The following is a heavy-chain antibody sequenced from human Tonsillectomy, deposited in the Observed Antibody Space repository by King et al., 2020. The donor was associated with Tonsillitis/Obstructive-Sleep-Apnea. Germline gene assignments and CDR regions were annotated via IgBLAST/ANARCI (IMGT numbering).Heavy chain of an antibody. CDR1: GGSISSSSYY. Sequence: LQLQESGPGLVKPSETLSLTCTVSGGSISSSSYYWGWIRQPPGKGLGWIGNIYYSGRTYYNPSLKSRVTISVDTSKNQFSLKLSSVTAADTAVYYCARGCSSLCYSYGMDVWGQGTTVTVSS. CDR2: IYYSGRT. J-gene: IGHJ6*02. V-gene: IGHV4-39*01. CDR3: ARGCSSLCYSYGMDV. D-gene: IGHD2-2*01.